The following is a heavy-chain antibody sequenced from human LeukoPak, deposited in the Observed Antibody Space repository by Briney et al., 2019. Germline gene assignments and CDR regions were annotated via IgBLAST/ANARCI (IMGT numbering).Heavy chain of an antibody. CDR2: INPYSGGT. CDR3: ARYPPDDF. J-gene: IGHJ4*02. V-gene: IGHV1-2*02. D-gene: IGHD1-14*01. CDR1: GYSFTGFY. Sequence: GASVKVSCKASGYSFTGFYLNWFRQAPGEGLEWMGWINPYSGGTNYAQKFQGRVTMTRDTSNTTAYLELNNLTPDDTAVYYCARYPPDDFWGQGTLVTVSS.